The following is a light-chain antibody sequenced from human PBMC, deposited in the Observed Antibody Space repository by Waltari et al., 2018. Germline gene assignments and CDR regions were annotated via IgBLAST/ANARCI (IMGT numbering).Light chain of an antibody. V-gene: IGLV2-18*02. J-gene: IGLJ2*01. CDR2: EVI. CDR3: CSYTPGNNVI. Sequence: QSALTPPPAVSGSPGQSVTVSCTGTNSVVGLYARVSWYQQFPGTAPKLIIYEVINRPSGVPDRFSGSKSGNTASLTISGLQPEDDADYYCCSYTPGNNVIFGGGTKVTVL. CDR1: NSVVGLYAR.